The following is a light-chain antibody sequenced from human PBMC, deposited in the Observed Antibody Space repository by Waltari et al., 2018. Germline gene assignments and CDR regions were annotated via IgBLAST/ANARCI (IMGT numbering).Light chain of an antibody. Sequence: DIQMTQSPSTLSASVGDRVTITCRASQSISSWLAWYQQKPGKAPKLLIYKASSLESGVPSRFSGSGSGTEFTLKISRVEAEDVGIYYCMQGTHWRWTFGQGTKVEIK. CDR2: KAS. CDR3: MQGTHWRWT. CDR1: QSISSW. V-gene: IGKV1-5*03. J-gene: IGKJ1*01.